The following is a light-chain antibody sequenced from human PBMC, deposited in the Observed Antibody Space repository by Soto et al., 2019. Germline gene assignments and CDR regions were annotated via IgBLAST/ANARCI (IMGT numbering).Light chain of an antibody. CDR3: QQSGNSPRT. V-gene: IGKV3-11*01. CDR1: QSVSSY. Sequence: EIVLTQSPATLSLSPGERATLSCRASQSVSSYLAWYQQKPGQGPRLLIYDASNRATGVSARFSGSGYGTDFTLTISSLEPDDFAVYFCQQSGNSPRTFGQGTKVDIK. CDR2: DAS. J-gene: IGKJ2*01.